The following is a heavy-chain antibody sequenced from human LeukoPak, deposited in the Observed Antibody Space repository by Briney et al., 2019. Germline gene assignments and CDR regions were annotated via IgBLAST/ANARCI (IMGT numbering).Heavy chain of an antibody. CDR3: ARVRCYDFWSGYCNWFDP. CDR2: ISVYNGNT. Sequence: ASVKVSCKASGYIFTNYGISWVRQAPGQGLEWMGWISVYNGNTNSAQNLQGRVTMTTDTSTSIVYMELRNLGSDDTAVYYCARVRCYDFWSGYCNWFDPWGQGTLVTVSS. CDR1: GYIFTNYG. J-gene: IGHJ5*02. V-gene: IGHV1-18*01. D-gene: IGHD3-3*01.